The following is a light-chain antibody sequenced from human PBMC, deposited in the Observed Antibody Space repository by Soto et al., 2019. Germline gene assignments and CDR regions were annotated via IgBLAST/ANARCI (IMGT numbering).Light chain of an antibody. Sequence: EIMLTQSPATLFLSPGERATLSCRTSQSVGSSLAWYQHKPGQPPMLLIYDSSNRATGIPGRFSGSGSGTDFTLTISSLEPADFAVYYCQQRSLLFTFGGGTKV. CDR1: QSVGSS. CDR2: DSS. CDR3: QQRSLLFT. J-gene: IGKJ4*01. V-gene: IGKV3-11*01.